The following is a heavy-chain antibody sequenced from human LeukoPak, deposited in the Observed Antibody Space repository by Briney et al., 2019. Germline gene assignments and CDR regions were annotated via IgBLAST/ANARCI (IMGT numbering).Heavy chain of an antibody. CDR1: GGSISSSSYY. V-gene: IGHV4-39*01. CDR2: ICYSGST. D-gene: IGHD2-2*02. CDR3: ARPGRYCSSTSCYREGNFDY. Sequence: PSETLSLTCTVSGGSISSSSYYWGWFRQPPGKGLEGNVSICYSGSTYYNPALKSRVTISIYTSQNQFFLKLSSVTAAETAVYCGARPGRYCSSTSCYREGNFDYWGQGTLVTVSS. J-gene: IGHJ4*02.